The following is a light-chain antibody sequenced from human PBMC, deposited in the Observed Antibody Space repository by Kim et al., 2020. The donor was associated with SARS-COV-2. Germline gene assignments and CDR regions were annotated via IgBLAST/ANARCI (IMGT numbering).Light chain of an antibody. CDR2: KAS. Sequence: DIQMTQSPSTLSASVGDRVTISCRASQSIGHWLAWYQQKPGRAPKVLIYKASYLKSGVPPRFSASESGTEFTLTISSLQPEDIATYYCQQYNRYPVTFGPGTKVDIK. CDR1: QSIGHW. V-gene: IGKV1-5*03. CDR3: QQYNRYPVT. J-gene: IGKJ1*01.